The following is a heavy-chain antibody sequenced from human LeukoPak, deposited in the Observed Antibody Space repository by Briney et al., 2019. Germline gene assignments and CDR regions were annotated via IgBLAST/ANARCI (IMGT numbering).Heavy chain of an antibody. D-gene: IGHD3-10*01. Sequence: PGGSLRLSCAASGFTFSSYAIHWVRQAPGKGLEWVAIISYDGSNKYYADSVKGRFTISRDNSKNTLYLQMNSLRPEDTAVYYCARHRAPSGTQLFYFDYWGQGTLVTVSS. CDR2: ISYDGSNK. J-gene: IGHJ4*02. V-gene: IGHV3-30-3*01. CDR1: GFTFSSYA. CDR3: ARHRAPSGTQLFYFDY.